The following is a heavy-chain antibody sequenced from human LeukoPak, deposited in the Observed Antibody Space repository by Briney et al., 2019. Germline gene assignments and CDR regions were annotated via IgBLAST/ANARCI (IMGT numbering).Heavy chain of an antibody. V-gene: IGHV3-23*01. CDR3: ARDLGQYYDTSDNWFDP. CDR1: GFTFRRYG. CDR2: ISGSGGST. Sequence: GGSLRLSCAAAGFTFRRYGMSWVRQAPGKGLEWVSAISGSGGSTFYADSVKGRFTISRDNAKNTLNLQMNSLRAEDTAVYYCARDLGQYYDTSDNWFDPWGQGTLVTVSS. D-gene: IGHD3-22*01. J-gene: IGHJ5*02.